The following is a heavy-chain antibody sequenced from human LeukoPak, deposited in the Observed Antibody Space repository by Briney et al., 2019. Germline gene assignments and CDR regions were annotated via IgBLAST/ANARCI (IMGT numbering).Heavy chain of an antibody. CDR1: GFTFSAYG. CDR3: AKDNYVGMFAS. V-gene: IGHV3-23*01. Sequence: PGESLSPSCAASGFTFSAYGMSWVRQAPGKGLEWVSHISDTVRDTWYANSVKGRFIISRDNSRDTVYLQMSSLRPEDTALYFCAKDNYVGMFASWGQGTLVTVSS. CDR2: ISDTVRDT. D-gene: IGHD1-7*01. J-gene: IGHJ4*02.